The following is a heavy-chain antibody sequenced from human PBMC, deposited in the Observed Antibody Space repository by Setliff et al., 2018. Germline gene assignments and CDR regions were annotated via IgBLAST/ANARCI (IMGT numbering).Heavy chain of an antibody. D-gene: IGHD2-21*01. V-gene: IGHV5-51*01. CDR2: IYPGNADT. Sequence: PGESLKISCKGSGYSFTDYWIARVRQTPGKGLEWMGTIYPGNADTRYSPSFQGQVTISTDTSINTAFLQWNNLKASDTPVYYCARRGERFFNWFDPWGQGTLVTVSS. CDR3: ARRGERFFNWFDP. J-gene: IGHJ5*02. CDR1: GYSFTDYW.